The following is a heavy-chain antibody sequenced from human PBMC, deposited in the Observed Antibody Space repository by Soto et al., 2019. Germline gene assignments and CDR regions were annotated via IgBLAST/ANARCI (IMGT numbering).Heavy chain of an antibody. CDR1: GFAFSSYA. CDR2: ISGSGGST. J-gene: IGHJ4*02. V-gene: IGHV3-23*01. CDR3: AKAVVVVAATRDFTYYFDY. Sequence: PGGSLGLSCAASGFAFSSYAMSWVRPAPGKGLEWVSAISGSGGSTYYADSVKGRFTISRDNSKNTLYLQMNSLRAEDTAVYYCAKAVVVVAATRDFTYYFDYWGQGTLVTVSS. D-gene: IGHD2-15*01.